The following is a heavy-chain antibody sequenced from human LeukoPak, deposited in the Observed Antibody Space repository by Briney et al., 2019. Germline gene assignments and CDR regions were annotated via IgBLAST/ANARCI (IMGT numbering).Heavy chain of an antibody. CDR3: ARQAGIRIRFLEWLLYGDY. D-gene: IGHD3-3*01. CDR1: GGSISSSSYY. V-gene: IGHV4-39*01. J-gene: IGHJ4*02. CDR2: IHYSGST. Sequence: SETLSLTCTVSGGSISSSSYYWGWIRQPPGKGLEWIGSIHYSGSTYYNPSLKSRVTISVDTSKNQFSLKLSSVTAADTAVYYCARQAGIRIRFLEWLLYGDYWGQGTLVTVSS.